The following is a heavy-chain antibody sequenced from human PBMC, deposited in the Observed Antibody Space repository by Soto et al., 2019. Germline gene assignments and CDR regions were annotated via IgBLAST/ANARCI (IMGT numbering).Heavy chain of an antibody. CDR2: IYYSGST. D-gene: IGHD3-9*01. CDR3: ATELRYFDWSMYYFDY. V-gene: IGHV4-39*01. CDR1: GCTISSSSYY. Sequence: SETLSLTCTFSGCTISSSSYYWGWIRQPPGKGLEWIGSIYYSGSTYYNPSLKSRVTISVDTSKNQFSLKLSSVTAADTAVYYCATELRYFDWSMYYFDYWGQGTLVTVSS. J-gene: IGHJ4*02.